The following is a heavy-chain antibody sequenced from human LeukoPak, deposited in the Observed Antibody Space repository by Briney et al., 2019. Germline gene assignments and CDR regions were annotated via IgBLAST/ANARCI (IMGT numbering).Heavy chain of an antibody. V-gene: IGHV1-18*01. J-gene: IGHJ4*02. CDR1: GYTFTSYG. CDR3: ARVLPATVTTSFDY. Sequence: ASVKVSCKASGYTFTSYGISWVRQAPGQGLEWMGWISAYNGNTNYARKLQGRVTMTTDTSTSTAYMELRSLRSDDTAVYYCARVLPATVTTSFDYWGQGTLVTVSS. D-gene: IGHD4-17*01. CDR2: ISAYNGNT.